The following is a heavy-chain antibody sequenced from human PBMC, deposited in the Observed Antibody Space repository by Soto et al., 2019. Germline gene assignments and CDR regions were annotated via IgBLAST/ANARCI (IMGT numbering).Heavy chain of an antibody. CDR2: IVVGSGDT. V-gene: IGHV1-58*01. CDR3: AAKYTGYDYGYFDS. Sequence: ASVKVSCKASGFTFTTSGVQWMRQARGQGIEWIGWIVVGSGDTNYAQKFQERVTITGDKSTSTAYMELSSLTSEDTAVYYCAAKYTGYDYGYFDSWGQGTQVTVS. D-gene: IGHD5-12*01. J-gene: IGHJ4*02. CDR1: GFTFTTSG.